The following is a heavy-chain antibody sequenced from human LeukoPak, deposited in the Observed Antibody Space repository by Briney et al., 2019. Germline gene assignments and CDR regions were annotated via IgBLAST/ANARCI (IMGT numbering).Heavy chain of an antibody. CDR2: ICGSGGST. V-gene: IGHV3-23*01. Sequence: GGSLRLSCAASGFTFSSYGMSWVRQAPGKGLEWVSAICGSGGSTYYADSVKGRFTISRDNSKNTLYLQMNSLRAEDTAVYYCANDSPDYYDSSLKWPLDYWGQGTLVTVSS. CDR1: GFTFSSYG. J-gene: IGHJ4*02. D-gene: IGHD3-22*01. CDR3: ANDSPDYYDSSLKWPLDY.